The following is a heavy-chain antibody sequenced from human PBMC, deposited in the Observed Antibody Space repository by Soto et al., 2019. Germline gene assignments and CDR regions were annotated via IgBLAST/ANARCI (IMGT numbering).Heavy chain of an antibody. Sequence: EVQLLESGGGLVKPGGSLRLSCAASGFTFSKYAMTWVRQAPGRGLEWVSSISSNGVTMDYADSVKGRFTIARDNSRNTLSLQMDSLSADDAALYYCAKDKYTDSVRKVWFFDFWGRGTLVTVSS. V-gene: IGHV3-23*01. D-gene: IGHD1-1*01. J-gene: IGHJ2*01. CDR1: GFTFSKYA. CDR3: AKDKYTDSVRKVWFFDF. CDR2: ISSNGVTM.